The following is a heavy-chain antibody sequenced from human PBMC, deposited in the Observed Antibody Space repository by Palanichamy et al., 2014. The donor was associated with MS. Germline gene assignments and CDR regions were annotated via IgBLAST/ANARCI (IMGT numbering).Heavy chain of an antibody. CDR2: IYTSGST. CDR1: GGSISSGSYY. J-gene: IGHJ4*02. V-gene: IGHV4-61*02. CDR3: ARELRYFDWLSFDY. Sequence: VQLQESGPGLVKPSQTLSLTCTVSGGSISSGSYYWSWIRQPAGKGLEWIGRIYTSGSTNYNPSLKSRVTISVDTSKNQFSLKLSSVTAADTAVYYCARELRYFDWLSFDYWGQGTLVTVSS. D-gene: IGHD3-9*01.